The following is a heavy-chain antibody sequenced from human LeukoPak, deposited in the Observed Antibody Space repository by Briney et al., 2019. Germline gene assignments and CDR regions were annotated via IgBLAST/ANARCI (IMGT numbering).Heavy chain of an antibody. Sequence: SVKVSCKASGGTFSSYAISWVRRAPGQGLEWMGRIIPIFGIANYAQKFQGRVTITADKSTSTAYMELSSLRSEDTAVYYCAIDCSSASCYIATYFDYWGQGTLVTVSS. CDR3: AIDCSSASCYIATYFDY. CDR2: IIPIFGIA. J-gene: IGHJ4*02. V-gene: IGHV1-69*04. D-gene: IGHD2-2*02. CDR1: GGTFSSYA.